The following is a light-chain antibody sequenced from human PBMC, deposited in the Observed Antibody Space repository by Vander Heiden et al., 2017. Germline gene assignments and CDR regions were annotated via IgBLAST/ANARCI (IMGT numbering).Light chain of an antibody. V-gene: IGKV3-20*01. CDR1: QSVSSSY. CDR2: GAS. J-gene: IGKJ1*01. Sequence: ELVLTPSPGPLSLSPGERATLSCRASQSVSSSYLAWYQQKPGQAPRLLIYGASSRATGIPDRFSGSGSGTDFTLTISRLEPEDFAVYYCQQYGSSPPWTFGQGTKVEIK. CDR3: QQYGSSPPWT.